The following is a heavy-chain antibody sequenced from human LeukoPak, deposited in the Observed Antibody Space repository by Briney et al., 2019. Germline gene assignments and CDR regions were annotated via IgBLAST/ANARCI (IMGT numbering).Heavy chain of an antibody. D-gene: IGHD3-22*01. Sequence: PGGSLRLSCAASGFTFSSYSMNWIRQPPGKGLEWIGYIYYSGSTNYNPSLKSRVTISVDTSKNQFSLKLSSVTAADTAVYYCARTADSSGYYDAFDIWGQGTMVTVSS. V-gene: IGHV4-59*12. CDR3: ARTADSSGYYDAFDI. J-gene: IGHJ3*02. CDR2: IYYSGST. CDR1: GFTFSSYS.